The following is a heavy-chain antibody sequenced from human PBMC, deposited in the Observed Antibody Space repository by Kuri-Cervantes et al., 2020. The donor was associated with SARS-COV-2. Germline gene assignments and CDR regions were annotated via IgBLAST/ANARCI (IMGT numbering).Heavy chain of an antibody. CDR2: ISAYNGNT. CDR1: GYTFTSYG. V-gene: IGHV1-18*04. Sequence: ASVKVSCKASGYTFTSYGISWVRQAPGQGLEGMGWISAYNGNTNYAQKLQGRVTMTTDTSTSTAYMELRSLRSNDTAVYYCARDHLPSYYDFWSGYYSFDYWGQGTLVTVSS. CDR3: ARDHLPSYYDFWSGYYSFDY. D-gene: IGHD3-3*01. J-gene: IGHJ4*02.